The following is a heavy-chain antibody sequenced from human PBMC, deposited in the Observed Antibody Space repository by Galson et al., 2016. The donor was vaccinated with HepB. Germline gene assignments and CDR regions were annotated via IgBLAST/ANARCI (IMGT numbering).Heavy chain of an antibody. CDR1: GGSISSASYY. CDR2: IYFSGST. D-gene: IGHD4-11*01. Sequence: SETLSLTCNVSGGSISSASYYWGWIRQSPGKGLEWIGTIYFSGSTYYNPSLKSRVTISVDTSKNQFSLKLSSVTAADTAVCFCASQTVSTGDYYYGMDIWGQGTTVTVSS. CDR3: ASQTVSTGDYYYGMDI. V-gene: IGHV4-39*01. J-gene: IGHJ6*02.